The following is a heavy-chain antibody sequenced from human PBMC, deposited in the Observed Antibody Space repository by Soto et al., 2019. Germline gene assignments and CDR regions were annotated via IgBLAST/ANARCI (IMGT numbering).Heavy chain of an antibody. CDR1: GYTFTSYY. V-gene: IGHV1-46*01. CDR2: INPSGGST. D-gene: IGHD3-22*01. CDR3: ARDTYYYDSSGYYYRGSLGY. Sequence: QVQLVQSGAEVKKPGASVKVSCKASGYTFTSYYMHLVRQAPGQGLEWMGIINPSGGSTSYAQKFQGRVTMTRDTSTSTVYMELSSLRSEDTAVYYCARDTYYYDSSGYYYRGSLGYWGQGTLVTVSS. J-gene: IGHJ4*02.